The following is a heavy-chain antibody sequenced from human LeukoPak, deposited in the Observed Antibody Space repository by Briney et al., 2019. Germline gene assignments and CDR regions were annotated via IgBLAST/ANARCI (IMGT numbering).Heavy chain of an antibody. CDR3: ARTYHGGGARYPFDY. CDR2: TYYRTKWYN. CDR1: GVSVSSNSAA. Sequence: SQTLSLTCSISGVSVSSNSAAWNWIRQSPSKGLEWLGRTYYRTKWYNDYAVSVKSRITIKPDTSKNQFSLQLNSVTLEDTAVYYCARTYHGGGARYPFDYWGQGTLVTVSS. J-gene: IGHJ4*02. D-gene: IGHD1-26*01. V-gene: IGHV6-1*01.